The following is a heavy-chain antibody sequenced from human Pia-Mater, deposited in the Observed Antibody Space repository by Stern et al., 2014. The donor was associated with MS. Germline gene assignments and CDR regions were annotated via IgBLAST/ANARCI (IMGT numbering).Heavy chain of an antibody. CDR3: ARGVTAVTNYVPNWCFDL. Sequence: QLVESGPGLVKPSETLSLTCTVSGASITNRDYWGWIRQPPGKGLEWIGSVYYSGITYYRPSLKRRAAISIDTSRNQFFLRLNSVTATDTAVYFCARGVTAVTNYVPNWCFDLWGRGTLVTVSS. D-gene: IGHD4-11*01. CDR2: VYYSGIT. CDR1: GASITNRDY. V-gene: IGHV4-39*02. J-gene: IGHJ2*01.